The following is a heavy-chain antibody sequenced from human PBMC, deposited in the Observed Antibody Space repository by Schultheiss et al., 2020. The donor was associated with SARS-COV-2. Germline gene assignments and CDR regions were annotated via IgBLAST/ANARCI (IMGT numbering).Heavy chain of an antibody. Sequence: SETLSLTCTVSGGSISSYYWSWIRQPPGKGLEWIGYIYYSGSTNYNPSLKSRVTISVDTSKNQFSLKLSSVTAADTAVYYCASSIVGAVLDYWGQGTLVTVSS. CDR3: ASSIVGAVLDY. D-gene: IGHD1-26*01. CDR2: IYYSGST. V-gene: IGHV4-59*01. J-gene: IGHJ4*02. CDR1: GGSISSYY.